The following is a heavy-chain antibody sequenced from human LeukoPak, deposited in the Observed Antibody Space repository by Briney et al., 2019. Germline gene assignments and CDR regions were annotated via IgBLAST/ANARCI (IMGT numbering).Heavy chain of an antibody. J-gene: IGHJ4*02. CDR1: GGSISSYY. V-gene: IGHV4-30-4*01. Sequence: PSETLSLTCTVSGGSISSYYWSWIRQPPGKGLESIGYINYSGSTYYNPSLRSRVTISVDTSKNQYSLKLSSVTAADTAVYYCARDPITMVRGVSEYWGQGTLVTVSS. D-gene: IGHD3-10*01. CDR2: INYSGST. CDR3: ARDPITMVRGVSEY.